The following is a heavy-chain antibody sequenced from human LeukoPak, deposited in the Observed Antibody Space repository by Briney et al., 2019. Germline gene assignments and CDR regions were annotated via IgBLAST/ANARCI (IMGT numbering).Heavy chain of an antibody. D-gene: IGHD6-13*01. CDR2: TYYRSKWYN. CDR1: GDSVSSNSAA. J-gene: IGHJ4*02. Sequence: SQTLSLTCAISGDSVSSNSAAWNWIRQSPSRGLEWLGRTYYRSKWYNDYAVSVKSRITINPDTSKNQFSLQLNSVTPEDTAVYYCAREAPPPLVTAEYYFDYWGQGTLVTVSS. V-gene: IGHV6-1*01. CDR3: AREAPPPLVTAEYYFDY.